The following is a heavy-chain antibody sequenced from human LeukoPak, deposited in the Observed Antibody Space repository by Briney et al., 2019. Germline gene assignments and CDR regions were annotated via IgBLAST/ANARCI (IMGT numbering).Heavy chain of an antibody. CDR3: ARDSPEDGMDV. CDR2: IYYSGST. J-gene: IGHJ6*02. Sequence: SETLSLTCTVSGGSISSSSYYWGWIRQPPGKGLEWIGSIYYSGSTYYNPSLKSRVTISVDTPKNQFSLKLSSVTAADTAVYYCARDSPEDGMDVWGQGTTVTVSS. CDR1: GGSISSSSYY. D-gene: IGHD1-14*01. V-gene: IGHV4-39*02.